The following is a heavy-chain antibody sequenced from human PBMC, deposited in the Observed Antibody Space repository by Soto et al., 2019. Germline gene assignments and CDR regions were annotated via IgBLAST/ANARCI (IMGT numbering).Heavy chain of an antibody. CDR3: VRGASLHFDY. Sequence: EVQLVESGGGVLRPGGSLRLSCAASGFTFDDYGMSWARQAPGKGLEWVSGVNWNGGSTGYADSVKGRFTISRDNAKNSLYLQMNRLRAEDTAFYYCVRGASLHFDYWGQGTLVTVSS. CDR2: VNWNGGST. CDR1: GFTFDDYG. J-gene: IGHJ4*02. V-gene: IGHV3-20*04. D-gene: IGHD1-26*01.